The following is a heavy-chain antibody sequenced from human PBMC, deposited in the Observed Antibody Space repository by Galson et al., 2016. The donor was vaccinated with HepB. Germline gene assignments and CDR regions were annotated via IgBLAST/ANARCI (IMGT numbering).Heavy chain of an antibody. J-gene: IGHJ4*02. CDR3: ARVPASTRFDY. CDR1: GASISSSSYY. Sequence: SETLSLTCSVSGASISSSSYYWGWIRQPPGKGLEWIASISYSGSTTYYNPSLESRATISIDTSKNQFSLKLNSVTAADTAVYYCARVPASTRFDYWGQGTLVTVSS. V-gene: IGHV4-39*07. D-gene: IGHD3-3*02. CDR2: ISYSGSTT.